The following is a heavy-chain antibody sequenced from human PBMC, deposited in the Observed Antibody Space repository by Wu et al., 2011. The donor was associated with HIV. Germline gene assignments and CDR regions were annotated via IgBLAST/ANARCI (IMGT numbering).Heavy chain of an antibody. D-gene: IGHD6-6*01. CDR2: IMPFFGSP. CDR3: ARETNIVARRMDYFYYMDV. J-gene: IGHJ6*03. Sequence: QVQLLQSGAEVKRPGSSVKVSCKASGGTFSTYAISWIRQAPGQGLEWMGWIMPFFGSPTYAQKFQGRVTITADKSTSTASMELSSLRSDDTAVYYCARETNIVARRMDYFYYMDVWGKGTTATVSS. V-gene: IGHV1-69*14. CDR1: GGTFSTYA.